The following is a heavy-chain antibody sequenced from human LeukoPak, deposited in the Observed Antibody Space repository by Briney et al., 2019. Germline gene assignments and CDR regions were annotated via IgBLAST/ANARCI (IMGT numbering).Heavy chain of an antibody. D-gene: IGHD1-14*01. CDR1: GFTFRSYA. CDR3: VRVPGAAPGTHLYHGMDV. J-gene: IGHJ6*04. Sequence: GGSLRLSCEASGFTFRSYAMNWVRQAPGKGLEWVSSLSSTTTYIYYADSMKGRFTISRDNAKNSLYLQMNSQGAEETGVYYCVRVPGAAPGTHLYHGMDVWGKGTTVTVSS. V-gene: IGHV3-21*01. CDR2: LSSTTTYI.